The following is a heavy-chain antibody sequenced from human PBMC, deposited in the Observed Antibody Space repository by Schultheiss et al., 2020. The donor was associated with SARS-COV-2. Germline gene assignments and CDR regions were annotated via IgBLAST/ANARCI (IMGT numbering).Heavy chain of an antibody. J-gene: IGHJ6*02. CDR2: ISGSGGST. Sequence: GGSLRLSFAASGFTVSSNYMSWVRQPPGKGLEWVSAISGSGGSTYYADSVKGRFTISRDNSKNTLYLQMNSLRAEDTAVYYCARKDYGMDVWGQGTTVTVSS. CDR3: ARKDYGMDV. V-gene: IGHV3-23*01. CDR1: GFTVSSNY.